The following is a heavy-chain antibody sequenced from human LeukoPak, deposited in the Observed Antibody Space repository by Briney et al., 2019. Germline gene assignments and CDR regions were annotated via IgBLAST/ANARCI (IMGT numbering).Heavy chain of an antibody. CDR1: GCSIRNYY. V-gene: IGHV4-4*07. D-gene: IGHD1-26*01. J-gene: IGHJ6*02. CDR3: AREPVWESPMDV. CDR2: IYTSGST. Sequence: PSETLSLTCTVSGCSIRNYYWSWIRQPAGKRLEWIGRIYTSGSTNYNPSLKSRLTMSVDTSKNQFSLKLSSVTAADTAVYYCAREPVWESPMDVWGQGTTVTVSS.